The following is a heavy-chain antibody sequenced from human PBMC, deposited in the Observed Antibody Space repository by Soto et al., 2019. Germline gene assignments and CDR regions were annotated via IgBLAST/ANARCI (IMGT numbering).Heavy chain of an antibody. CDR3: ARSIAAAAPGYFQH. Sequence: GGSLRLSCAASGFIFSSYAMSWVCQAPGKGLEWVSVIYGGGSTYYADSVKGRFTISRDNSKNTLYLQMNSLRAEDTAVYYCARSIAAAAPGYFQHWGQGTLVTVSS. D-gene: IGHD6-13*01. CDR2: IYGGGST. V-gene: IGHV3-53*01. J-gene: IGHJ1*01. CDR1: GFIFSSYA.